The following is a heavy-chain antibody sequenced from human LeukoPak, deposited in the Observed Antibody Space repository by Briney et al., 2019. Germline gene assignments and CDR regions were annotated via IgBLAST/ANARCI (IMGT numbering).Heavy chain of an antibody. CDR2: ISGSGGST. Sequence: PGGSLRLSCAASGFTFSSYAMSWVRQAPGKGLEWVSAISGSGGSTYYADSVKGRFTISRDNSKNTLYLQMNSLRAEDTAVYYCAKPAPSRYGGNYYYFDYWGQGTLVTVSS. J-gene: IGHJ4*02. D-gene: IGHD4-23*01. CDR1: GFTFSSYA. V-gene: IGHV3-23*01. CDR3: AKPAPSRYGGNYYYFDY.